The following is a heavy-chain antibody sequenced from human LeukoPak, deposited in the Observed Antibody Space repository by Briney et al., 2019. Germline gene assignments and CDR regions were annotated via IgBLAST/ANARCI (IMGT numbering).Heavy chain of an antibody. CDR2: SDPEDGET. CDR3: ARGLWDYYDSSGYPNYYYMDV. Sequence: ASVKVSCKVSGYTLTELSMHWVRQAPGKGLEWMGGSDPEDGETIYAQKFQGRVTMTEDTSTDTAYMELSSLRSEDTAVYYCARGLWDYYDSSGYPNYYYMDVWGKGTTVTVSS. D-gene: IGHD3-22*01. V-gene: IGHV1-24*01. J-gene: IGHJ6*03. CDR1: GYTLTELS.